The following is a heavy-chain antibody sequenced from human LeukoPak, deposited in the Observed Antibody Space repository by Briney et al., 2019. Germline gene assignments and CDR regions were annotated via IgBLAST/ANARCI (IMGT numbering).Heavy chain of an antibody. J-gene: IGHJ6*02. CDR2: IYSGDSGVST. CDR3: ARSAARLRYYYAMDV. Sequence: PGGSLRLSCAASGFSVSNTYMSWVRQAPGKGLEWVSVIYSGDSGVSTYYADSVKGRFTISRHNSKNTLYLQMSSLRAEDTAVYFRARSAARLRYYYAMDVWGQGTTVTVCS. D-gene: IGHD6-6*01. V-gene: IGHV3-53*04. CDR1: GFSVSNTY.